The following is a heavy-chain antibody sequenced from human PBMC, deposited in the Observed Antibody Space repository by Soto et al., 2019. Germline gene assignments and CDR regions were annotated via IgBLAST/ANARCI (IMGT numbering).Heavy chain of an antibody. CDR2: ISGSGTST. CDR3: ASKIVTPGYHYYDY. V-gene: IGHV3-48*03. J-gene: IGHJ4*02. CDR1: GFSFSSCE. D-gene: IGHD3-9*01. Sequence: SLRLSCAASGFSFSSCEMSWVRQAPGKGLEWVSYISGSGTSTQYSDSVKGRFTISRDNAKNSLHLQMNSLGAEDTAVYYCASKIVTPGYHYYDYWGQGTLVTVSS.